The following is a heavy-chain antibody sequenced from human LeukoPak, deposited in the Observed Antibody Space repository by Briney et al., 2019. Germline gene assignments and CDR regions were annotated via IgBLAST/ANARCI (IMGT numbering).Heavy chain of an antibody. V-gene: IGHV4-38-2*02. CDR3: VRDGGFYYTASPNSWFDP. D-gene: IGHD2-15*01. CDR1: GFSISSDDC. CDR2: NSDRGSP. J-gene: IGHJ5*02. Sequence: SETLSLNGLVSGFSISSDDCWGWIPQPPGKGLEWIGSNSDRGSPYYNSSLKSPVTMAVATPNTHFALRLRSVTAADTAVYYCVRDGGFYYTASPNSWFDPWGQGTLVTVSS.